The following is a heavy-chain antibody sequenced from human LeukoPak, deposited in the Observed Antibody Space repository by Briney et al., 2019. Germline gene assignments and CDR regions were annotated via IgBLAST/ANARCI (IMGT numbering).Heavy chain of an antibody. CDR1: GGSISSYY. CDR3: ARGGYCSSTSCYGVFDP. D-gene: IGHD2-2*01. Sequence: SETLSLTCTVSGGSISSYYWTWIRQPAGKGLEWIGRIDNSGRNDYNPSLKSRVTISVDTSKNQFSLKLSSVTAADTAVYYCARGGYCSSTSCYGVFDPWGQGTLVAVSS. J-gene: IGHJ5*02. CDR2: IDNSGRN. V-gene: IGHV4-4*07.